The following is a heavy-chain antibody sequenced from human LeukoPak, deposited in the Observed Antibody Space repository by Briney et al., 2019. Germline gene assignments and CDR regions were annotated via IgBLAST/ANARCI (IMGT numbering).Heavy chain of an antibody. Sequence: PGGSLRLSCAASGFTFSDYYMNWIRQAPGKGLEWVSYIRGSGSTIFYANSVKGRFTISRDNAKNSLYLQMNSLRAEDTAVYYCARDLKAVSATGDWGQGTPVTVS. D-gene: IGHD6-19*01. CDR1: GFTFSDYY. J-gene: IGHJ4*02. V-gene: IGHV3-11*01. CDR3: ARDLKAVSATGD. CDR2: IRGSGSTI.